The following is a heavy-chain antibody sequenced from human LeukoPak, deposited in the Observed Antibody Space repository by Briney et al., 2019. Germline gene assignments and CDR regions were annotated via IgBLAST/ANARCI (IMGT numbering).Heavy chain of an antibody. CDR1: GYTFTGYY. CDR3: ARDLTGSYSLGY. Sequence: EASVKVSCKASGYTFTGYYMHWVRQAPGQGLEWMGWINPNSGGTNYAQKFQGRVTMTRDTSISTAYMELSRLRSDDTAVYYCARDLTGSYSLGYWGQGTLVTVSS. D-gene: IGHD3-10*01. V-gene: IGHV1-2*02. CDR2: INPNSGGT. J-gene: IGHJ4*02.